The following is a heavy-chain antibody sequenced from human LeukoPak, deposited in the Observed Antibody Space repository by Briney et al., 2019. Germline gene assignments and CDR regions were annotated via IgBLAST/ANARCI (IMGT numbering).Heavy chain of an antibody. V-gene: IGHV4-59*06. CDR3: ASSRADGYCSGGSCYEFDP. CDR1: GGSISSYY. Sequence: SETLSLTCTVSGGSISSYYWSWIRQPPGKGLEWIGYIYYSGSTYYNPSLKSRVTISVDTSKNQFSLKLSSVTAADTAVYYCASSRADGYCSGGSCYEFDPWGQGTLVTVSS. J-gene: IGHJ5*02. CDR2: IYYSGST. D-gene: IGHD2-15*01.